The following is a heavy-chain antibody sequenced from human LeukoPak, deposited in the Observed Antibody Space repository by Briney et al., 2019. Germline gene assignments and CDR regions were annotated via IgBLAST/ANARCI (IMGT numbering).Heavy chain of an antibody. Sequence: GGALLLSCAASGFTFSSYALSSVRQPPGEGVEWVSAISCSGGSTYDAVSVKGRLTNSRDNSKNTLYLQMNRLRAEDTAVYYCARPPYDSSAGAPNFDYWGQGILVTVSS. D-gene: IGHD3-22*01. V-gene: IGHV3-23*01. CDR2: ISCSGGST. CDR1: GFTFSSYA. J-gene: IGHJ4*02. CDR3: ARPPYDSSAGAPNFDY.